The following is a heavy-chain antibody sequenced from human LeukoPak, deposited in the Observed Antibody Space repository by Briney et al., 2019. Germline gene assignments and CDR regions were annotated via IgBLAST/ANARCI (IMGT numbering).Heavy chain of an antibody. V-gene: IGHV4-59*01. CDR1: GGSIGSYY. Sequence: SETLPLTCTVSGGSIGSYYWNWIRQPPGKGLEWIGYIYYSGSTNYNPSLKSRVTISVDTSKNQFSLKLSSVTAADTAVYYCARWTAYYFDYWGQGTLVTVSS. D-gene: IGHD3/OR15-3a*01. CDR2: IYYSGST. J-gene: IGHJ4*02. CDR3: ARWTAYYFDY.